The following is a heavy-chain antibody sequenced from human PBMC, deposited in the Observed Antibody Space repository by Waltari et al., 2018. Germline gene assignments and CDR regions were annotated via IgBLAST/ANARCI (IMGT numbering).Heavy chain of an antibody. Sequence: QVQLQESGPGLVRPSETLALNCTVSGGSVSSHTYYWSWIRQPPGKGLEWSGYIYYSGNTNYNPSLKSRVTMSIDTSKNHFSLKLKSVTAADTAVYYCVRDYTFCGGDCYPEWGQGTLVTVSS. J-gene: IGHJ4*02. CDR2: IYYSGNT. CDR1: GGSVSSHTYY. D-gene: IGHD2-21*02. V-gene: IGHV4-61*03. CDR3: VRDYTFCGGDCYPE.